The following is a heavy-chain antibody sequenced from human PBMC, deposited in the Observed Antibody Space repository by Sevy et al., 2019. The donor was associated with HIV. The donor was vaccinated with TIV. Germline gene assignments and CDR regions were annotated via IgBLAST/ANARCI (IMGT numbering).Heavy chain of an antibody. CDR2: IYHSGHT. D-gene: IGHD4-17*01. J-gene: IGHJ4*02. V-gene: IGHV4-30-2*01. CDR3: ARDSGDYPYYFDH. CDR1: GDSINNGLYS. Sequence: SETLSLTCVVSGDSINNGLYSWNWIRQPPGKGLEWIGYIYHSGHTYYNPSLRNRVTISIETSKNQFSLKLTSVAAADTAVYYCARDSGDYPYYFDHWGQGTLVTVSS.